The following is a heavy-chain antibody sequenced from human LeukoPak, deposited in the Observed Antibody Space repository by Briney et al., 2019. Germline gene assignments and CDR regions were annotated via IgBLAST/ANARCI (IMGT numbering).Heavy chain of an antibody. Sequence: GGSLRLSCAASGFTFSNAWMSWVRQAPGKGLEWVGRIKRKTDGGATDYAAPVKGRFTVSRDDSKNTLYLQMNSLKTEDTAVYYCTTLGAFDYWGQGTLVTVSS. CDR3: TTLGAFDY. CDR1: GFTFSNAW. J-gene: IGHJ4*02. CDR2: IKRKTDGGAT. D-gene: IGHD3-16*01. V-gene: IGHV3-15*01.